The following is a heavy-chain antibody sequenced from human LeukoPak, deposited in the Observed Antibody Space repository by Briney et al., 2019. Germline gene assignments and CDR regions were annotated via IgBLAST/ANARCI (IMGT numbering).Heavy chain of an antibody. CDR1: GGSISSYY. V-gene: IGHV4-4*07. Sequence: SETLSLTCTVSGGSISSYYWSWIRQPAGKGLEWIGRIYTSGSTNYNPSLKSRVTISVDTSKNQFSLKLSSVTAADTAVYYCARASPRITSLSYMDVWGKGTTVTVSS. D-gene: IGHD1-14*01. CDR3: ARASPRITSLSYMDV. CDR2: IYTSGST. J-gene: IGHJ6*03.